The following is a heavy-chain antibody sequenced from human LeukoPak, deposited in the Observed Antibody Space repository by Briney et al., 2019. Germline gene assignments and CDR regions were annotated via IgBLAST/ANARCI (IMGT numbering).Heavy chain of an antibody. CDR2: IYYSGST. CDR3: ARGYSSGLYFDC. D-gene: IGHD6-19*01. V-gene: IGHV4-59*01. Sequence: SETLSLTCTVSGGSISNYYWSWVRQPPGKGLEWIGFIYYSGSTNYNPSLKSRVTISVDTSKNQFSLKLSSVTAADTAVYYCARGYSSGLYFDCWGQGTLVTVSS. CDR1: GGSISNYY. J-gene: IGHJ4*02.